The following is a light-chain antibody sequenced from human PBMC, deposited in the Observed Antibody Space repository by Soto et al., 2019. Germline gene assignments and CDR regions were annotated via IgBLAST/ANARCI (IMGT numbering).Light chain of an antibody. Sequence: QAVVTQEPSLTLAPGGTVSLTCGSSTGAVTSGHYPYWFQQKPGQAPRTLIYDTSNRHSWTPARCSGSLLGGKAALTLSGAQPEDEADYYCLLSSSGARVFGGGTKLTVL. CDR2: DTS. CDR3: LLSSSGARV. CDR1: TGAVTSGHY. V-gene: IGLV7-46*01. J-gene: IGLJ3*02.